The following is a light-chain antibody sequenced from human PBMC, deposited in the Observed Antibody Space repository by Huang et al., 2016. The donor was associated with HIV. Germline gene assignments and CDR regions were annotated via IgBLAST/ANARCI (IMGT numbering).Light chain of an antibody. CDR1: QSVSSN. CDR3: QQYNSWPPWT. Sequence: EIVMTQSPATLSVSPGERATLSCRASQSVSSNLAWYQQKPGQAPRLLIYDTFTRATGIPARFSGSGFGTEFSLTINSLQSEDFAVYHCQQYNSWPPWTFGQGTRLEIK. J-gene: IGKJ1*01. V-gene: IGKV3-15*01. CDR2: DTF.